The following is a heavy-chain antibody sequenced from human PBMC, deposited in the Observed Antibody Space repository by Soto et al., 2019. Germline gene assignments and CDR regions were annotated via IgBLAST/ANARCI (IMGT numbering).Heavy chain of an antibody. V-gene: IGHV4-4*02. Sequence: QVQLQESGPGLVKPSETLSLTCAVSGDSISSPNWWSWYRQSPGKGLELIGEMFASGSSNCNPCLDGRVTISLDTSKNQFSLKLTSLTAADTAIYYCAREGFDHRPDYWGQGIPVSVSS. CDR2: MFASGSS. CDR3: AREGFDHRPDY. J-gene: IGHJ4*02. CDR1: GDSISSPNW.